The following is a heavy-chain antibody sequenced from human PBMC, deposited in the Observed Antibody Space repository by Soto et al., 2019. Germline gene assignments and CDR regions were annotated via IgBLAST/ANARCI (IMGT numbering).Heavy chain of an antibody. CDR1: GGTFSSYA. CDR3: ARGNCSSTSCFSKEGLYYYYYGMDV. J-gene: IGHJ6*02. V-gene: IGHV1-69*13. D-gene: IGHD2-2*01. CDR2: IIPIFGTA. Sequence: SVKVSCKASGGTFSSYAISWVRQAPGQGLEWMGGIIPIFGTANYAQKFQGRVTITADESTSTAYMELSSLRSEDTAVYYCARGNCSSTSCFSKEGLYYYYYGMDVWGQGTTVTVSS.